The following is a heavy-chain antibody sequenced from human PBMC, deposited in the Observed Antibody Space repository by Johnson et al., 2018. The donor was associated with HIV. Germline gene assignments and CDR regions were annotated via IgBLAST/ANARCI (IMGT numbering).Heavy chain of an antibody. J-gene: IGHJ3*02. V-gene: IGHV3-20*04. CDR1: GFTFDDYG. CDR3: ARDRGGGWYGEYNFDI. Sequence: VQLVESGGGVVRPGGSLRLSCAASGFTFDDYGMSWVRQAPGKGLEWVSGINWNGGNTGYADSVKGRFTISRDNAKNSLYLQMNSLRVEDTALYYCARDRGGGWYGEYNFDIWGQGTMVTVSS. CDR2: INWNGGNT. D-gene: IGHD6-19*01.